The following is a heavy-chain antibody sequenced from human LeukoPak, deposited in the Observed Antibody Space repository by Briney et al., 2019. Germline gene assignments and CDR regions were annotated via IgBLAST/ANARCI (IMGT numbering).Heavy chain of an antibody. D-gene: IGHD6-13*01. Sequence: RASVKVSCKASGGTFSSYAISWVRQAPGQGLEWMGGIIPIFGTANYAQKFQGRVTITTDESTSTAYMELSSLRSEDTAVYYCASSLVLGSSHHYSGQGTLVTVFS. V-gene: IGHV1-69*05. CDR3: ASSLVLGSSHHY. CDR1: GGTFSSYA. J-gene: IGHJ4*02. CDR2: IIPIFGTA.